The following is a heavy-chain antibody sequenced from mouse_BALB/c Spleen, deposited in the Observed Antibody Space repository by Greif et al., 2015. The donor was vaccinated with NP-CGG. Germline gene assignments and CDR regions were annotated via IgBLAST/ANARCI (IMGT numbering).Heavy chain of an antibody. CDR3: ARDVGFDY. CDR2: IRNKANGYTT. V-gene: IGHV7-3*02. Sequence: EVKLVESGGGLVQPGGSLRLSCATSGFTFTDYYMSWVRQPPGKALEWLGFIRNKANGYTTEYSASVKGRFTISRDNSQSILYLQMSTLRAEDSATYYCARDVGFDYWGQGTTLTVSS. CDR1: GFTFTDYY. D-gene: IGHD4-1*01. J-gene: IGHJ2*01.